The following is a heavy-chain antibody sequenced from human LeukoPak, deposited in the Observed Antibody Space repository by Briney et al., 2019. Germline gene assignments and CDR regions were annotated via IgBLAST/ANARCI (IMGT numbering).Heavy chain of an antibody. CDR2: INPNNGGT. J-gene: IGHJ3*02. CDR1: GYTLTGYY. CDR3: ARDSTADAFDI. Sequence: ASVKVSCKASGYTLTGYYMHWVRQAPGQGLEWMGWINPNNGGTNYAQKFQGRVTMTRDTSISTAYMELSRLRSDDTAVYYCARDSTADAFDIWGQGTMVTVSS. V-gene: IGHV1-2*02.